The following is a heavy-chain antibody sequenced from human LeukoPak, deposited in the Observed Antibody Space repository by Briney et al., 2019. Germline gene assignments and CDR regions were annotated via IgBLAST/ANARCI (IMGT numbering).Heavy chain of an antibody. CDR3: AKDRYRTTGTTMIDY. D-gene: IGHD1-1*01. V-gene: IGHV3-30*18. J-gene: IGHJ4*02. CDR1: GFTFSSYG. CDR2: ISYDGSNK. Sequence: GGSLRLSCAASGFTFSSYGMHWVRQAPGKGLEWVAVISYDGSNKYYADSVKGRFTISRDNSKNTLYLQINSLRAEDTAVYYCAKDRYRTTGTTMIDYWGQGTLVTVSS.